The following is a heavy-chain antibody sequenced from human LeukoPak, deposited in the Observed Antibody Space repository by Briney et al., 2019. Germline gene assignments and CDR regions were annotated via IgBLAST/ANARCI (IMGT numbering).Heavy chain of an antibody. J-gene: IGHJ4*02. V-gene: IGHV4-39*01. CDR2: ISYGGST. CDR1: DGSISSTSYF. D-gene: IGHD6-19*01. CDR3: AGPGSTTGWYYFDF. Sequence: PSETLSLTCTVSDGSISSTSYFWGWIRQPPGKGLEWIGSISYGGSTYYNPSLRSRVSRSVDTSKNQFSLNLRSVTAADTAVYYCAGPGSTTGWYYFDFWGQGTLVTVSS.